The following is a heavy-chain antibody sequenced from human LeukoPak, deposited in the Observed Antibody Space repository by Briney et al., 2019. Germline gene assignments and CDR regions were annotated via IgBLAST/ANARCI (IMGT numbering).Heavy chain of an antibody. CDR3: AREAVMPVAPVKIGTPDRPLYEYYGLDV. CDR2: ISSSGSTI. CDR1: GFTFSDYY. V-gene: IGHV3-11*01. J-gene: IGHJ6*02. D-gene: IGHD1/OR15-1a*01. Sequence: PGGSLRLSCAASGFTFSDYYMSWIRQAPGKGLEWVSYISSSGSTIYYADSVKGRFTISRDNSKNTLYLQMNSLRADDTAVYYCAREAVMPVAPVKIGTPDRPLYEYYGLDVWGQGTTVTVS.